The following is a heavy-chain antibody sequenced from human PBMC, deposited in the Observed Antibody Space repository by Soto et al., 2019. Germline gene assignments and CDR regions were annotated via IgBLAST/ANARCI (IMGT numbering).Heavy chain of an antibody. CDR1: GFTFTTSA. CDR3: AADRATPPYLPGHNLFDS. Sequence: SVKVSCKASGFTFTTSAIQWVRQARGQRLEWIGWIVVGSGNTNYAQKFQERVTITRDMSTNTAYVELSSLRSEDTAVYYCAADRATPPYLPGHNLFDSWGQGSLVIVSS. J-gene: IGHJ5*01. V-gene: IGHV1-58*02. D-gene: IGHD3-16*01. CDR2: IVVGSGNT.